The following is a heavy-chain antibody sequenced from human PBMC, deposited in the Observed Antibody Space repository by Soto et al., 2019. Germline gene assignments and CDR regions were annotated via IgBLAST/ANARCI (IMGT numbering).Heavy chain of an antibody. J-gene: IGHJ4*02. CDR3: TTDPTYYDILTGYYTPIDY. V-gene: IGHV3-15*01. CDR2: IKSKTDGGTT. D-gene: IGHD3-9*01. Sequence: EVQLVESGGGLVKPGGSLRLSCAASGFTFSNAWMSWVRQAPGKGLEWVGRIKSKTDGGTTDYAAPVKGRFTISRADSKNTLYLQMNSLKTDDTAVYYCTTDPTYYDILTGYYTPIDYSGQGTLVTVSS. CDR1: GFTFSNAW.